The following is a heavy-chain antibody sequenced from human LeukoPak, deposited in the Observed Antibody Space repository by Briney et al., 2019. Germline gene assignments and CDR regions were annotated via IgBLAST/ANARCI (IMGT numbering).Heavy chain of an antibody. J-gene: IGHJ4*02. D-gene: IGHD4-17*01. CDR3: AKDRLRATLTSFDY. CDR1: GFMFSGYA. CDR2: ISSSSTYI. Sequence: GGSLRLSCTASGFMFSGYAMHWVRQAPGKGLEWVSSISSSSTYIFYADSVRGRFTISRDNAKNSLYLQMNSLRAEDTAVYYCAKDRLRATLTSFDYWGQGTLVTVSS. V-gene: IGHV3-21*04.